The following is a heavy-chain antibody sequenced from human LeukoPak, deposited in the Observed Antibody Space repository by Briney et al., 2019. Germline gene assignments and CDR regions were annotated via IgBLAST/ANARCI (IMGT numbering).Heavy chain of an antibody. Sequence: PSETLSLTCTVSGGSISSSSYYWGWIRQPPGKGLEWIGSIYYSGSTYYNPSLKSRVTISVDTSKNQFSLKLSSVTAADTAVYYCARVHPRGDYLSDWDQGTLVTVSS. CDR1: GGSISSSSYY. J-gene: IGHJ4*02. V-gene: IGHV4-39*01. CDR2: IYYSGST. CDR3: ARVHPRGDYLSD. D-gene: IGHD4-17*01.